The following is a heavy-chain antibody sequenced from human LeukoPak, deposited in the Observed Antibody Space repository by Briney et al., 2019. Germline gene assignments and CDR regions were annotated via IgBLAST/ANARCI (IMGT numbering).Heavy chain of an antibody. V-gene: IGHV3-30*03. D-gene: IGHD3-16*01. Sequence: GGSLRLSCAASGFTFSSYGMHWVRQARGKGLEWVAVISYDGSNKYYADSVKGRFTISRDNSKNTLYLQMNSLRAEDTAVYYCARGRGYYFDYWGQGTLVTVSS. CDR2: ISYDGSNK. CDR3: ARGRGYYFDY. J-gene: IGHJ4*02. CDR1: GFTFSSYG.